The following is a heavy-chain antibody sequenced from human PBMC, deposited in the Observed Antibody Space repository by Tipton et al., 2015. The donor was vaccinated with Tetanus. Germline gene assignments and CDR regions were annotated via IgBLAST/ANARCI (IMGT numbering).Heavy chain of an antibody. CDR1: GGSLTSGSFY. CDR3: ARSADNWFDP. V-gene: IGHV4-39*01. J-gene: IGHJ5*02. Sequence: LSLTCTVSGGSLTSGSFYWDWIRQPPGKGLEWIGNVYYNGNTLQNPSLKSRFTLSLDKSKNQFSLKLRSVTAADTAIYHCARSADNWFDPWGQGTLVTVSS. CDR2: VYYNGNT.